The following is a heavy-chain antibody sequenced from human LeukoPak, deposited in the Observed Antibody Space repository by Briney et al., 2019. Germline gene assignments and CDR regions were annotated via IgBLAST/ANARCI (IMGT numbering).Heavy chain of an antibody. CDR1: GASITSSDFY. D-gene: IGHD3-3*01. Sequence: PSETLSLTCTVSGASITSSDFYWGWIRQPPGKGLEWIESISYSGSTYYNPSLKSRVTMSVDTSKNQFSLKLSSVTAADTAVYYCARHPFGSHRRLDHWGQGTLVTVSS. J-gene: IGHJ4*02. CDR2: ISYSGST. CDR3: ARHPFGSHRRLDH. V-gene: IGHV4-39*01.